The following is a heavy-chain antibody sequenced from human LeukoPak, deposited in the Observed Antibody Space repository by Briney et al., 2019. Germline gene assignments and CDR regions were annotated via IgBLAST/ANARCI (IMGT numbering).Heavy chain of an antibody. D-gene: IGHD2-21*02. Sequence: PGRSLRLSCAGSEFTVSENAMHWVRQAPGKGLEWVAAVSSDGSIKYYADSVKGRFTISRDTSKNTVYLQMNSLRAEDTAVYYCARGAPCGGDCSSWFDPWGQGTLVTVSS. J-gene: IGHJ5*02. CDR1: EFTVSENA. V-gene: IGHV3-30*04. CDR2: VSSDGSIK. CDR3: ARGAPCGGDCSSWFDP.